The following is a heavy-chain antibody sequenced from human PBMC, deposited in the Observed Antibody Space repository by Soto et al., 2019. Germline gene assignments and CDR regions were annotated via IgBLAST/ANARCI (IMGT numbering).Heavy chain of an antibody. Sequence: GSLRLSCAVSGLTFSSYGMNWVRQAPGKGLEWVSFISGRGDSTYYADSVRGRFTVSRDNSKNTLYLQMNSLRAEDTALYYCAKAGSITMVRGVIIKLFDYWGQGTLVTVSS. CDR1: GLTFSSYG. CDR3: AKAGSITMVRGVIIKLFDY. D-gene: IGHD3-10*01. V-gene: IGHV3-23*01. J-gene: IGHJ4*02. CDR2: ISGRGDST.